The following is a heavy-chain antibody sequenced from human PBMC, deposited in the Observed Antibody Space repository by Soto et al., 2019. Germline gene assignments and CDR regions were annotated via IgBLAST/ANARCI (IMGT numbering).Heavy chain of an antibody. J-gene: IGHJ3*02. V-gene: IGHV5-51*01. CDR1: GSSFTSYW. CDR3: ARQDTAMVYDAFDI. CDR2: IYPGDSDT. D-gene: IGHD5-18*01. Sequence: GESLKISCKGSGSSFTSYWIGWVRPMPGKGLEWMGIIYPGDSDTRYSPSLQGQVTISADKSISTAYLQWSSLKASHTAMYYCARQDTAMVYDAFDIWGQGTMVTVSS.